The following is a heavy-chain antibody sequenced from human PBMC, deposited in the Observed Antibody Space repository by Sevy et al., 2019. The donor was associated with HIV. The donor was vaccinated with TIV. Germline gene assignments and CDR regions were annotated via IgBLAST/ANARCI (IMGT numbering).Heavy chain of an antibody. J-gene: IGHJ4*02. V-gene: IGHV3-30*02. D-gene: IGHD6-13*01. CDR1: GLIFSHYG. CDR3: AKNTAAAGTGGFDY. Sequence: GGSLRLSCAASGLIFSHYGMHWVRQAPGKGLEWVAFISYDGSDTYYVDSVKGRFSISRDNSKNTVYLQINSLRTEDTDLYYCAKNTAAAGTGGFDYWGQGTLVTVS. CDR2: ISYDGSDT.